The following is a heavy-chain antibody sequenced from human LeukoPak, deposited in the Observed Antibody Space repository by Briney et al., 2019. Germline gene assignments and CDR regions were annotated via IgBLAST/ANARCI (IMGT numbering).Heavy chain of an antibody. CDR1: GFTVSSNY. V-gene: IGHV3-53*01. D-gene: IGHD3-22*01. Sequence: GGSLRLSCAASGFTVSSNYMSWVRQAPGKGLEWASVIYSGGSTYYADSVKGRFTISRDNSKNTLYLQMNSLRAEDTAVYYCARGYYGSSGYGGFDPWGQGTLVTVSS. CDR2: IYSGGST. J-gene: IGHJ5*02. CDR3: ARGYYGSSGYGGFDP.